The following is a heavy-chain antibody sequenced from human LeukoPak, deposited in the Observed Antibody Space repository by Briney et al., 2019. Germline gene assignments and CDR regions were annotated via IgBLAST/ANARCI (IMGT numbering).Heavy chain of an antibody. V-gene: IGHV4-59*01. CDR1: GGSLSSYY. J-gene: IGHJ3*02. CDR2: IHYSGST. Sequence: SETLSLTCTVSGGSLSSYYWSWIRQPPGKGLEWIGYIHYSGSTKYNPSLKSRVTISVDTSKNQFSLKLSSVTAADTAVYYCARGNYYDSRTYYRAFDIWGQGTMVTVSS. D-gene: IGHD3-22*01. CDR3: ARGNYYDSRTYYRAFDI.